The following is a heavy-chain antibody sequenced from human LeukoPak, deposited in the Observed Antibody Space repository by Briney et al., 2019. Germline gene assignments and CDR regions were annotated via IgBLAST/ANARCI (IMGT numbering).Heavy chain of an antibody. CDR2: IIPIFGTA. V-gene: IGHV1-69*13. D-gene: IGHD6-19*01. CDR1: GGTFSSYA. J-gene: IGHJ4*02. CDR3: ARALAVAGSYLGYFDY. Sequence: ASVKVSCKASGGTFSSYAISWVRQAPGQGLEWMGGIIPIFGTANYAQKFQGRVTITADESTSTAYMELSSLRSEDTAVYYCARALAVAGSYLGYFDYWGQGTLVTVSS.